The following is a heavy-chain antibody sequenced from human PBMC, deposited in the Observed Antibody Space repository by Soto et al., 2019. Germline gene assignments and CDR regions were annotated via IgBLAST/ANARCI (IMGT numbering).Heavy chain of an antibody. CDR3: ARDNRGTFDY. CDR1: GFTVSNAW. J-gene: IGHJ4*02. CDR2: MNQDGSEK. V-gene: IGHV3-7*03. D-gene: IGHD7-27*01. Sequence: VGTLRLSCAASGFTVSNAWMTWVRQAPGKGLEWVANMNQDGSEKYYEDSVKGRFTISRDNAKNSLSLQMNSLRAEDTAVYFCARDNRGTFDYWGQGALVTVSS.